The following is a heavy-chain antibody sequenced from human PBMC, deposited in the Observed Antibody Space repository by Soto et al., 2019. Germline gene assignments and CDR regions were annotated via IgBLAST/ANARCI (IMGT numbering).Heavy chain of an antibody. V-gene: IGHV3-21*01. CDR1: GFTFSSYS. D-gene: IGHD4-4*01. J-gene: IGHJ4*02. Sequence: EVQLVESGGGLVKPGGSLRLSCAASGFTFSSYSMNWVRQAPGKGLEWVSSISSSSSYIYYADSVKGRFTISRDNAKNSLYLQMNGLRAEDTAVYYCATMTTVTSDYWGQGTLVTVSS. CDR2: ISSSSSYI. CDR3: ATMTTVTSDY.